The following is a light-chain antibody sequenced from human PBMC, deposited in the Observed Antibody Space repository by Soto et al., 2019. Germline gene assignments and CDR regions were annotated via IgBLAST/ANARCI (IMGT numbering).Light chain of an antibody. CDR1: QSISTY. J-gene: IGKJ1*01. CDR2: AAS. CDR3: QQYNSYSWT. V-gene: IGKV1-5*01. Sequence: DIQMTQSPSPLSASVGDRVTITCRASQSISTYLNWYQQKPGKAPKLLIYAASSLQSGVPSRFSGSRSGTEFTLTISSLQPDDFATYYCQQYNSYSWTFGQGTKVDIK.